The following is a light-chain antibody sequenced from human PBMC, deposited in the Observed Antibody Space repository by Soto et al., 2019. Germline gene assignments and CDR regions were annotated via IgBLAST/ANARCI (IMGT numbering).Light chain of an antibody. CDR1: QSISTY. Sequence: DIQMTQSPSSLSASVGDRVTITCRASQSISTYLIWYQQKPGKAPKLLIYATSSLQSGVPSRFSGSGSGTDFTLTISSLQPEDFATYYCQQRNSYPITFGQGTRLEI. CDR3: QQRNSYPIT. CDR2: ATS. V-gene: IGKV1-39*01. J-gene: IGKJ5*01.